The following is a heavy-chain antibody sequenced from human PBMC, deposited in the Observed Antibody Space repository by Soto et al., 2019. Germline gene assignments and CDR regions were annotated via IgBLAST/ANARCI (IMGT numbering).Heavy chain of an antibody. Sequence: QVQLVQSGAEVKKPGSSVKVSCKASGGTFSSYAISWVRQAPGQGLEWMGGIIPIFGTANYAQKLQGRVTITADESTSTAYMELSSLRSEDTAVYYCARDPQGGSGWTDDAFDIWGQGTMVTVSS. J-gene: IGHJ3*02. D-gene: IGHD6-25*01. CDR1: GGTFSSYA. CDR2: IIPIFGTA. CDR3: ARDPQGGSGWTDDAFDI. V-gene: IGHV1-69*01.